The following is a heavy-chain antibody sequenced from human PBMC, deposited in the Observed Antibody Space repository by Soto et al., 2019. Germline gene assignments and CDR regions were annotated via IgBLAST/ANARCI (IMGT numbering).Heavy chain of an antibody. CDR3: AAIPLTSGVVSGRFDP. CDR2: ISHRGST. J-gene: IGHJ5*02. Sequence: QVHLQESGPGLVKPSGTLALTCAVSGGSISSDKWWTWVRQPPGKGLEWIGEISHRGSTNYSPSFTRRLSLSVDTTKTQFSLRLTSVTAADTAVYYCAAIPLTSGVVSGRFDPWGQGIMVTVSS. V-gene: IGHV4-4*02. D-gene: IGHD3-3*01. CDR1: GGSISSDKW.